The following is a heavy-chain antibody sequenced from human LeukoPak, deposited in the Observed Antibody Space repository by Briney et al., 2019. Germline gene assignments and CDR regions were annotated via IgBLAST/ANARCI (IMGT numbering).Heavy chain of an antibody. CDR2: ISGSGGST. CDR1: GFTFSSYA. Sequence: GGSLRLSCAASGFTFSSYAMSWVRQAPGKGLEWVSAISGSGGSTYYADSVKGRFTISRDNSKNTLYLQMNSLRAEDTAVYYCAKDLRTKANLDDWVDYWGQGTLLTVSS. J-gene: IGHJ4*02. CDR3: AKDLRTKANLDDWVDY. D-gene: IGHD3-9*01. V-gene: IGHV3-23*01.